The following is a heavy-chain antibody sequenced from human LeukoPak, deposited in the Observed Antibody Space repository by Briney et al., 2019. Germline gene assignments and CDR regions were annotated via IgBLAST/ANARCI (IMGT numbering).Heavy chain of an antibody. V-gene: IGHV4-34*01. J-gene: IGHJ3*01. CDR3: ARRYTTSWFWSNAFDV. CDR2: ISHTGVT. D-gene: IGHD3-16*02. CDR1: GGSFSTYS. Sequence: SETLSLTCAVYGGSFSTYSWAWIRQPPGERLEWIGEISHTGVTTYNPSLKSRLSMSVDTSQNQISLKLNFVTDADSAVYYCARRYTTSWFWSNAFDVWGQGTLVTVSS.